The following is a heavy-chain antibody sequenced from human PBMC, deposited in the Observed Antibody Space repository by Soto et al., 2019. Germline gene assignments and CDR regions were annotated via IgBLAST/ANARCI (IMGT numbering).Heavy chain of an antibody. CDR3: ARSQDHGGNSGRLHPMDY. CDR2: IKGDGSGT. V-gene: IGHV3-74*01. D-gene: IGHD2-21*02. J-gene: IGHJ4*02. Sequence: EVQLVESGGGAVQPGGSLRLSCIGSGFNFTNSWMHWIRQVPGKGLVWLSRIKGDGSGTSYADSVKGRFSISRDTGKNTLYLEINSLRVEDTAMYYCARSQDHGGNSGRLHPMDYWGQGTLLTVSA. CDR1: GFNFTNSW.